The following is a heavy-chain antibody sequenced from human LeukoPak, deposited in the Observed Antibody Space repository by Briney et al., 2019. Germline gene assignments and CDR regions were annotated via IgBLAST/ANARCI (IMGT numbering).Heavy chain of an antibody. J-gene: IGHJ4*02. V-gene: IGHV3-23*01. Sequence: PGGSLRLSCAASGFTFSSYAMSWVRQAPGEGLEWVSAISGSGGSTYYADSVKGRFTISRDNSKNTLYLQMNSLRAEDTAVYYCAKDVSRSTSCHNYWGQGTLVTVSS. CDR2: ISGSGGST. CDR1: GFTFSSYA. CDR3: AKDVSRSTSCHNY. D-gene: IGHD2-2*01.